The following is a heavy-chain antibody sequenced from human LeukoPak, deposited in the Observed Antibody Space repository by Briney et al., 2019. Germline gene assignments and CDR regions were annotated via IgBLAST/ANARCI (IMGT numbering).Heavy chain of an antibody. CDR1: GFTFSSYA. CDR3: AKWTSGSGRGTHFDY. J-gene: IGHJ4*02. V-gene: IGHV3-23*01. CDR2: ISDSGTFT. D-gene: IGHD3-10*01. Sequence: GGSLRLSCAASGFTFSSYAMSWVRQAPGKGLEWVSTISDSGTFTYYADSLKGRFTISRDNSKNTLYLQMNSLRAEDTAVYYCAKWTSGSGRGTHFDYWGQGTLVTVSS.